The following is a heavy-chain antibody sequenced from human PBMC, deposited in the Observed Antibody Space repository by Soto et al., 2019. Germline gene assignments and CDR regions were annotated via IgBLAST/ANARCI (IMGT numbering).Heavy chain of an antibody. D-gene: IGHD3-9*01. CDR3: AKGGPLDILTGYPFDY. V-gene: IGHV3-30*18. Sequence: QVQLVESGGGVVQPGRSLRLSCAASGFTFSSYGMHWVRQAPGKGLEWVAVISYDGSNKYYADSVKGRFTISRDNSKNTLYLQMNSLRAEDTAVYYCAKGGPLDILTGYPFDYWGQGTLVTVSS. CDR2: ISYDGSNK. CDR1: GFTFSSYG. J-gene: IGHJ4*02.